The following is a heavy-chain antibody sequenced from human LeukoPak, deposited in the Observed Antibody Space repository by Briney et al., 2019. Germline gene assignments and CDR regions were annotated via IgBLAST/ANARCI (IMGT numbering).Heavy chain of an antibody. CDR1: GFTFSTYA. V-gene: IGHV3-23*01. D-gene: IGHD6-13*01. CDR3: AKGYSSTWYYFDF. J-gene: IGHJ4*02. CDR2: ITGNGGNTNCADGGNT. Sequence: GGSLRLSCVVSGFTFSTYAMTWVRQAPGKGLEWVSVITGNGGNTNCADGGNTCYADSVKGRFTVSRDNSKDTLYLQMNSLRAEDTAVYYCAKGYSSTWYYFDFWGQGTLVTVSS.